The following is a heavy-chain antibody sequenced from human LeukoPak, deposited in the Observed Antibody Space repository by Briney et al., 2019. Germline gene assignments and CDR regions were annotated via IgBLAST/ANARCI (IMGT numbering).Heavy chain of an antibody. J-gene: IGHJ4*02. CDR3: AREGGRAAPGRFDY. CDR1: GYTFTGYY. D-gene: IGHD6-13*01. CDR2: INPNSGGT. V-gene: IGHV1-2*02. Sequence: GASVKVSCKASGYTFTGYYMHWVRQAPGQGLEGMGWINPNSGGTNYAQKFQGRVTMTRDTSISTAYMELSRLRSDDTAVYYCAREGGRAAPGRFDYWGQGALVTVSS.